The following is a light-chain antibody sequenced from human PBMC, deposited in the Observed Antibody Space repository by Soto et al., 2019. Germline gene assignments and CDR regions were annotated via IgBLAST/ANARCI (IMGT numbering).Light chain of an antibody. CDR1: SSNIGSNN. Sequence: QSVLTQPPSASGTPGQRVTISCSGSSSNIGSNNVNWYQQLPGTAPKLLIYSNNQRRSGVPDRFSGSKSGTSASLAISGLQSEDEADYYCAAWDDSLNGWVFGGGTKVTVL. V-gene: IGLV1-44*01. CDR2: SNN. J-gene: IGLJ3*02. CDR3: AAWDDSLNGWV.